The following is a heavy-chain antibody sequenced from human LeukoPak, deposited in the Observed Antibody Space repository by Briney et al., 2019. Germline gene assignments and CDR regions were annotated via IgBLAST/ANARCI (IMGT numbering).Heavy chain of an antibody. CDR2: ISYDGSNK. J-gene: IGHJ4*02. CDR3: ARARGFLEWLSPFDY. CDR1: GFTFSSYS. Sequence: GGSLRLSCAASGFTFSSYSMNWVRQAPGKGLGWVAVISYDGSNKYYADSVKGRFTISRDNSENTLYLQMNSLRAEDTAVYYCARARGFLEWLSPFDYWGQGTLVTVSS. V-gene: IGHV3-30*03. D-gene: IGHD3-3*01.